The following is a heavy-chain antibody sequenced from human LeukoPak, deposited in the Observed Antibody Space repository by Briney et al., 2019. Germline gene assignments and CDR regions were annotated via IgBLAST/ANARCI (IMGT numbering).Heavy chain of an antibody. Sequence: GGSLRLSCAASGFTFSSYSMNWVRQAPGKGLEWVSSISSSSSYICYADSVKGRFTISRDNAKNSLYLQMNSLRAEDTAVYYCARGSIQLDYWDQGTLVTVSS. CDR2: ISSSSSYI. D-gene: IGHD3-3*01. V-gene: IGHV3-21*01. CDR3: ARGSIQLDY. CDR1: GFTFSSYS. J-gene: IGHJ4*02.